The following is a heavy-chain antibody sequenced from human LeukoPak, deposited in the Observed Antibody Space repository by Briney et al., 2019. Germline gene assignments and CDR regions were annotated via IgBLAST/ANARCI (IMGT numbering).Heavy chain of an antibody. Sequence: GGSLRLSCAASGFTFSSYAMTWVRQAPGKGLEWVSAIGGSGSNTYYADSVKGRFTISRDNSKNTLYLLINSLRADDTAVYYCARGNGDYAIHPDYWGQGTLVTVSS. V-gene: IGHV3-23*01. CDR3: ARGNGDYAIHPDY. CDR1: GFTFSSYA. D-gene: IGHD4-17*01. J-gene: IGHJ4*02. CDR2: IGGSGSNT.